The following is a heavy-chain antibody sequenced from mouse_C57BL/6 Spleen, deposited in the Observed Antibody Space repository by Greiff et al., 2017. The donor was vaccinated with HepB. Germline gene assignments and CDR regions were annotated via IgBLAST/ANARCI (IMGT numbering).Heavy chain of an antibody. V-gene: IGHV1-55*01. Sequence: QVQLQQPGAELVKPGASVKMSCKASGYTFTSYWITWVKQRPGQGLEWIGDIYPGSGSTNYNEKFKSKATLTVDTSSSTAYMQLSSLTSEDSAVYYCASYYDYDGLAWFAYWGQGTLVTVSA. J-gene: IGHJ3*01. CDR2: IYPGSGST. D-gene: IGHD2-4*01. CDR3: ASYYDYDGLAWFAY. CDR1: GYTFTSYW.